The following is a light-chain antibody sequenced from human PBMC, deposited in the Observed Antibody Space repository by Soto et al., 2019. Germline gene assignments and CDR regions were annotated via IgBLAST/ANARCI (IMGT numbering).Light chain of an antibody. CDR2: EVR. CDR1: MRDVGAYNL. J-gene: IGLJ3*02. Sequence: QSALTQPASVSGSAGQSITISCSGTMRDVGAYNLVSWYQQHPGTAPKLIIYEVRNRPSGISSRFSCSRSGNTASLTISGIQPEDEGDYYCSAYTARSTLVFGGGTKVTVL. CDR3: SAYTARSTLV. V-gene: IGLV2-14*01.